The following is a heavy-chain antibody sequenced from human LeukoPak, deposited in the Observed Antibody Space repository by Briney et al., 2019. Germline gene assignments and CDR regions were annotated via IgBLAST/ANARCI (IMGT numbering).Heavy chain of an antibody. CDR3: ARDLYSYGFDY. J-gene: IGHJ4*02. V-gene: IGHV1-8*03. CDR1: GYTFTSYD. D-gene: IGHD5-18*01. CDR2: MNPNSGNT. Sequence: ASVTVSCKASGYTFTSYDISWVRQATGQGLEWMGWMNPNSGNTGYAQKFQGRVTITRNTSISTAYMELSSLRSEDTAVYYCARDLYSYGFDYWGQGTLVTVSS.